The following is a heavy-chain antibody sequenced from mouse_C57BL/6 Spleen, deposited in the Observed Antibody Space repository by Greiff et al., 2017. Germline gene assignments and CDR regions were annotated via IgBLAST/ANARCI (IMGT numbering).Heavy chain of an antibody. Sequence: EVKLVESGGGLVTPGGSLKLSCAVSGFTFSDYGMHWVRQAPETGLEWVAYISGGSSTIYYADTVKGRFIISSDNAKNTLFLQMTSLRSEDTAMYYCARHYDPFDYWGQGTTLTVSS. CDR3: ARHYDPFDY. CDR1: GFTFSDYG. CDR2: ISGGSSTI. J-gene: IGHJ2*01. V-gene: IGHV5-17*01. D-gene: IGHD2-4*01.